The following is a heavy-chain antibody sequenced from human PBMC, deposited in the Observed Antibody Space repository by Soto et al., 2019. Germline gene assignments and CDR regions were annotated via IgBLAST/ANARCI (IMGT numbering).Heavy chain of an antibody. CDR2: IYHSGST. CDR1: GGSISSGGYS. J-gene: IGHJ4*02. Sequence: SETLSLTCAVSGGSISSGGYSWSWIRQPPGKGMEWVGYIYHSGSTYYNLSLKIRVTISGDRSKNQCSLKLSSVTAAHTAVYDCARGMTTVTTLDYWGQG. CDR3: ARGMTTVTTLDY. D-gene: IGHD4-4*01. V-gene: IGHV4-30-2*01.